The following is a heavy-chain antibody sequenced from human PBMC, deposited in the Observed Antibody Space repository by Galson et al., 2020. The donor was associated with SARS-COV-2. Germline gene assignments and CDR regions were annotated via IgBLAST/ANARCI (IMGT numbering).Heavy chain of an antibody. CDR2: INHSGST. V-gene: IGHV4-34*01. CDR1: GGSFSGYY. D-gene: IGHD4-4*01. Sequence: SETLSLTCDVYGGSFSGYYWSWIRQPPGKGLEWIGEINHSGSTNYNPSLKSRVTISVDTSKNQFSLKLSSVTAADTAVYYCARPMTTVTIWGQGTLVTVSS. CDR3: ARPMTTVTI. J-gene: IGHJ4*02.